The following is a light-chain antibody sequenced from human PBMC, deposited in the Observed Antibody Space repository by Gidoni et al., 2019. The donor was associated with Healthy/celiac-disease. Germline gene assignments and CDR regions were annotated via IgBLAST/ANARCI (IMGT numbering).Light chain of an antibody. J-gene: IGKJ4*01. V-gene: IGKV1-33*01. CDR2: DAS. Sequence: DIQMTQSPSSLSASVGDRVTITCQASQDLSNYLNWSQQKPGKAPKRLIYDASNLETGVPSRFSGSGYGTDFTFNISSLQHEDIATYYCQQYDNLLPLTCGGGTKVEIK. CDR3: QQYDNLLPLT. CDR1: QDLSNY.